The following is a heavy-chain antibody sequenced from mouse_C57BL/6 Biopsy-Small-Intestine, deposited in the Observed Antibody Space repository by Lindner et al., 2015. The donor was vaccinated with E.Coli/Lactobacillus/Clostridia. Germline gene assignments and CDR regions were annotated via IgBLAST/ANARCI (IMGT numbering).Heavy chain of an antibody. CDR1: GYTFTSYG. D-gene: IGHD1-1*01. J-gene: IGHJ1*01. Sequence: SVKVSCKASGYTFTSYGISWVRQAPGQGLEWMGWISAYNGNTNYAPKLQGRVTMTTDTSTTTAYMELRSLRSDDTAVYYCARESGSYSDYYYYYGMDVWGQGTTVTVSS. V-gene: IGHV1S61*01. CDR2: ISAYNGNT. CDR3: ARESGSYSDYYYYYGMDV.